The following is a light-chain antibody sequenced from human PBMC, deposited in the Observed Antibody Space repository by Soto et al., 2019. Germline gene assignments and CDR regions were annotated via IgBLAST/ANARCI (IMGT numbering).Light chain of an antibody. CDR2: KAS. CDR1: QSISSW. J-gene: IGKJ4*01. Sequence: DIQMTQSPSTLSASVGDRVTITCRASQSISSWLAWYQQKPGKAPKLLIYKASSLESGVPSRFSGSGSGTEFTLNISSLQPDDFAIYYCQQYKSFSLTFGGGTKVAI. V-gene: IGKV1-5*03. CDR3: QQYKSFSLT.